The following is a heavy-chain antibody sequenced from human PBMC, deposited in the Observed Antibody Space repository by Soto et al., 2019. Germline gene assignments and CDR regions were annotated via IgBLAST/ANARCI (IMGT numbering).Heavy chain of an antibody. V-gene: IGHV4-59*01. D-gene: IGHD6-13*01. Sequence: SETLSLTCTVSGGSISYYYWSWIRQPPGKELEWIGSIYYSGSTNYNPSLKSRVTISVDTSKNQFSQKLSSVTAADTAVYYCAREGVSSSWYNYYGMDVWGQGTTVTVSS. CDR2: IYYSGST. CDR1: GGSISYYY. J-gene: IGHJ6*02. CDR3: AREGVSSSWYNYYGMDV.